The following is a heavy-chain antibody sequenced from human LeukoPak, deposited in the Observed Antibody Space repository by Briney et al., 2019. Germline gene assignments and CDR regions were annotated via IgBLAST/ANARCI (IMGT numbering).Heavy chain of an antibody. J-gene: IGHJ4*02. CDR2: IYYSGST. V-gene: IGHV4-39*07. CDR3: ARVGWELLDY. Sequence: PSETLSLTCTVSGGSISSSSYYWGWIRQPPGKGLEWIGSIYYSGSTYYNPSLKSRVTISVDTSKNQFSLKLSSVTAADTAVYYCARVGWELLDYWGQGTLVTVSS. D-gene: IGHD1-26*01. CDR1: GGSISSSSYY.